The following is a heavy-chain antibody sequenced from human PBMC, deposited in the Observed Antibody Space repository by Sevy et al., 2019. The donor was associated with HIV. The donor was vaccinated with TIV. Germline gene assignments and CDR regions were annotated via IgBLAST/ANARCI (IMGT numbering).Heavy chain of an antibody. CDR2: IGYDENNK. CDR3: ARDPRIYGDYLLAYFDY. V-gene: IGHV3-33*01. Sequence: GGSLRLSCAASGLTPSTYGIHWVRQAPGKGLEWVAVIGYDENNKFYADSVKGRFTISRDDSKNTVFLQMDSLRAEDTAVYYCARDPRIYGDYLLAYFDYWGQGTLVTVSS. J-gene: IGHJ4*02. D-gene: IGHD4-17*01. CDR1: GLTPSTYG.